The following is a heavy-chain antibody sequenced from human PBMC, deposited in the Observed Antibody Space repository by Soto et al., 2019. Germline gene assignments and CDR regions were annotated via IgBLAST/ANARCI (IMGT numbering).Heavy chain of an antibody. D-gene: IGHD3-10*01. V-gene: IGHV1-3*01. CDR1: GYTFTSYA. CDR3: ARGYYYGSGSYYHVPRSPMDV. Sequence: ASVKVSCKASGYTFTSYAMHWVRQAPGQRLEWMGWINAGNGNTKYSQKFQGRVTITRDTSASTAYMELSSLRSEDTAVYYCARGYYYGSGSYYHVPRSPMDVWGQGTTVTVSS. CDR2: INAGNGNT. J-gene: IGHJ6*02.